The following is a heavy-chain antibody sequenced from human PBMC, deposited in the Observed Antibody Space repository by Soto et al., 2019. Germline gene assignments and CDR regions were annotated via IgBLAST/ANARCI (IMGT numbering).Heavy chain of an antibody. CDR3: AHNVLGVSYGDYVLTSHSQH. V-gene: IGHV2-5*02. Sequence: QITLKESGPPLVKPTQTLTLTCTFSGFSLSTSGVGVGWIRQPPGKALEWLALIYWDDDKRYSPSLKSRLTITKDTSKNQVDLTMTNMDPVDTATYYCAHNVLGVSYGDYVLTSHSQHWGQGTLVTVSS. CDR1: GFSLSTSGVG. J-gene: IGHJ1*01. CDR2: IYWDDDK. D-gene: IGHD4-17*01.